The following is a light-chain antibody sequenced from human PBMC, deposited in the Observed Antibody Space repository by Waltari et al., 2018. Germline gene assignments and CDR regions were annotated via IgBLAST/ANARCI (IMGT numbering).Light chain of an antibody. CDR3: QKYNRAPRT. CDR1: QDINGS. CDR2: AAS. Sequence: IQLTQSPSSLSASAGDRVTIACRASQDINGSLAWYQHKPGKAPKLLIYAASTLHSGVPSRFSGSGSGTDFTLTISGLQADDVATYFCQKYNRAPRTFGQGTYVEMK. J-gene: IGKJ1*01. V-gene: IGKV1-27*01.